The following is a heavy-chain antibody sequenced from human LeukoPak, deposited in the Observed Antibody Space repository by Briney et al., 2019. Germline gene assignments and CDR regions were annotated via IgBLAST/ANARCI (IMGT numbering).Heavy chain of an antibody. CDR3: ATANYDFWSGYSYNWFDP. CDR2: FYAVDGET. CDR1: GYTLTELS. Sequence: ASVTVSCQLSGYTLTELSMQWVRQAPGRGLEWMGGFYAVDGETIYAQKFQGRVTMTEDTSTDTAYMELSSLRSEDTAVYYCATANYDFWSGYSYNWFDPWGQGTLVTVSS. V-gene: IGHV1-24*01. J-gene: IGHJ5*02. D-gene: IGHD3-3*01.